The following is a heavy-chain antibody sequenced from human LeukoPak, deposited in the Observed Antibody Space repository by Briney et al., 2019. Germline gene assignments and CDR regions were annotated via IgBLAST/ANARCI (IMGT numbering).Heavy chain of an antibody. CDR1: GLTFSNYA. CDR3: ARSRGIAVKYGMDV. D-gene: IGHD6-19*01. J-gene: IGHJ6*02. CDR2: ITAGGGT. V-gene: IGHV3-23*01. Sequence: GGSLRLSCAASGLTFSNYAMTWVRQAPGKGLEWVSSITAGGGTSYTDSVKGRFTVYRDNSKNTLYLQMNSLRAGDTAVYYCARSRGIAVKYGMDVWGQGTTVTVSS.